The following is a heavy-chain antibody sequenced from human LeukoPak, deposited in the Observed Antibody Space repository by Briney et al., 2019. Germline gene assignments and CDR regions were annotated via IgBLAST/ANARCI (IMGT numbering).Heavy chain of an antibody. CDR3: AELGITMIGGV. CDR2: ISSSGSTI. V-gene: IGHV3-48*03. D-gene: IGHD3-10*02. CDR1: GFPFSSYE. J-gene: IGHJ6*04. Sequence: GSLRLSCAASGFPFSSYEMNWVRQAPGKGLEWASYISSSGSTIYYADSVKGRFTISRDNAKNSLYLQMNSLRAEDTAVYYCAELGITMIGGVWGKGTTVTISS.